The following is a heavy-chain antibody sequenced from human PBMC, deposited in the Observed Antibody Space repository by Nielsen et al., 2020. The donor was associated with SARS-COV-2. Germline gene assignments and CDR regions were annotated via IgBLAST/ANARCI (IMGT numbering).Heavy chain of an antibody. CDR3: ARGHTGYSSALT. V-gene: IGHV4-61*01. D-gene: IGHD6-19*01. J-gene: IGHJ5*01. CDR2: IYYTGDT. CDR1: GGSVSSSSDY. Sequence: SETLSLTCTVSGGSVSSSSDYWSWIRQPPGKGLEWIGYIYYTGDTNYNPSLKSRVTISVDTSKNQFSLKLSSVTAADTAVYYCARGHTGYSSALTWGHGTLVTVSS.